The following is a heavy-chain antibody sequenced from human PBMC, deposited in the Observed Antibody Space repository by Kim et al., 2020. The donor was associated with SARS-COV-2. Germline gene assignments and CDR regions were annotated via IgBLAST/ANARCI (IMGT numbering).Heavy chain of an antibody. V-gene: IGHV4-39*07. CDR2: T. Sequence: TSYNPALKSRVTISVDTSKTQVSRKLSSGAAADTAVYYCARDTGPDAFDIWGQGTMVTVSS. CDR3: ARDTGPDAFDI. J-gene: IGHJ3*02.